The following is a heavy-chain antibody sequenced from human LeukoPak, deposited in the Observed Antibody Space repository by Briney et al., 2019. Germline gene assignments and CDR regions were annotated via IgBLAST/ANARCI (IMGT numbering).Heavy chain of an antibody. V-gene: IGHV6-1*01. D-gene: IGHD2-15*01. Sequence: SQTLSLTCAITGDSVSSNSAAWTWIRQSPSKGLEWLGRTYYTSKWYNDYAVSVNSRVTINPDTSKIQFSLQLNSVTPEDTAVYYCARGVGGFDPWGQGTLVTVSS. J-gene: IGHJ5*02. CDR1: GDSVSSNSAA. CDR3: ARGVGGFDP. CDR2: TYYTSKWYN.